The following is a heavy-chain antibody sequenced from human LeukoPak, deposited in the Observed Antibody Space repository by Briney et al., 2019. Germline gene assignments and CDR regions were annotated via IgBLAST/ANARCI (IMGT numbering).Heavy chain of an antibody. CDR1: GFTFSTHA. V-gene: IGHV3-23*01. D-gene: IGHD6-13*01. CDR2: ISASGGST. CDR3: AKGPRQQLVTRFDN. J-gene: IGHJ4*02. Sequence: PGGSLRLSCAASGFTFSTHAMSWVRQAPGKGLEWVSDISASGGSTYYADSVKGRFTVSRDNSKNTVYLQMSSLRADDTALYYRAKGPRQQLVTRFDNWGQGTLVTVSS.